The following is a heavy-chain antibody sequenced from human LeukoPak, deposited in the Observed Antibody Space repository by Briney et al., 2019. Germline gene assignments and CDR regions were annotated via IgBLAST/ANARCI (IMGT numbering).Heavy chain of an antibody. CDR1: GFTFSTYG. D-gene: IGHD6-13*01. CDR2: ISNGGSYK. V-gene: IGHV3-30*03. J-gene: IGHJ4*02. CDR3: ARVYWSIAAAGPFDY. Sequence: PGGSLRLSCEASGFTFSTYGMHWVRQAPGKGLEWVAGISNGGSYKYYADSVKGRFTISRDNSKNTLYLQMNSLRAEDTAVYYCARVYWSIAAAGPFDYWGQGTLVTVSS.